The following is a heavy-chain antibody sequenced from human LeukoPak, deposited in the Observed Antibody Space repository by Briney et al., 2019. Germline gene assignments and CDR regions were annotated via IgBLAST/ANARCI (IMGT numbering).Heavy chain of an antibody. CDR1: GYTFTGYY. V-gene: IGHV1-2*02. J-gene: IGHJ4*02. CDR2: INPNSGGT. D-gene: IGHD6-19*01. Sequence: ASVKVSCKASGYTFTGYYMHWVRQAPGQGLEWMGWINPNSGGTNYAQKFQGRVTMTRDTSFSTAYMELSRLRSDDTAVYYCARDELDSSGWYGGWGQGTLVTVSS. CDR3: ARDELDSSGWYGG.